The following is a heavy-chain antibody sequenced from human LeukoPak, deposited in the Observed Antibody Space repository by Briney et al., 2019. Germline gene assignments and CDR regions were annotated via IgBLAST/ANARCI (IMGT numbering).Heavy chain of an antibody. CDR3: ARVILPDYDFWSGYSYYYYYGMDV. CDR1: GFTFSSYA. Sequence: GGSLRLSCAASGFTFSSYAMHWVRQAPGKGLEYVSAISSNGGSTYYANSVKGRFTISRDNSKNTLYLQMGSLRAEDMAVYYCARVILPDYDFWSGYSYYYYYGMDVWGQGTTVTVSS. D-gene: IGHD3-3*01. CDR2: ISSNGGST. V-gene: IGHV3-64*01. J-gene: IGHJ6*02.